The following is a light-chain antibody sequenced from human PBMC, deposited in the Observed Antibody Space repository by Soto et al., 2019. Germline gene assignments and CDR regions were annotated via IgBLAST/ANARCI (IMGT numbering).Light chain of an antibody. Sequence: DIQMTQFPSTLSASVGDRVTITCRASESISSWLAWYQQKPGKAPKILIYKASTLQSGVPSRFTGSGSGTEFTLTSSSLQPDDFATYYCQHYSVFPLTFGGGTKEEIK. V-gene: IGKV1-5*03. CDR2: KAS. CDR1: ESISSW. J-gene: IGKJ4*01. CDR3: QHYSVFPLT.